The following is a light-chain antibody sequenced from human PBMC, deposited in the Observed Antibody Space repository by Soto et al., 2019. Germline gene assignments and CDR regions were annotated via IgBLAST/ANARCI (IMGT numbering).Light chain of an antibody. Sequence: EIVITHSPSTLSVSPGERATLSCRASQSLSSNLAWYQQKPGQAPRLLIYGASTRATGIPARSSGSGSGTEFTLTISSLQSEDFAIYYCQQYNIWPPWTFGQGTKVDIK. CDR3: QQYNIWPPWT. CDR1: QSLSSN. CDR2: GAS. V-gene: IGKV3-15*01. J-gene: IGKJ1*01.